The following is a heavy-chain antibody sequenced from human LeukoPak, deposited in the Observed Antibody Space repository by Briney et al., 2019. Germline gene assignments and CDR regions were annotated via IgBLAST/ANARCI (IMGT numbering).Heavy chain of an antibody. CDR1: GGSISSSSYY. CDR2: IYYSGST. Sequence: PSETLSLTCTVSGGSISSSSYYWGWIRQPPGKGLEWIGSIYYSGSTYYNPSLKSRVTISVDTSKNQFSLKLSSVTAVDTAVYYCARTHYYGSGSYYNQPDYFDYWGQGTLVTVSS. V-gene: IGHV4-39*07. J-gene: IGHJ4*02. CDR3: ARTHYYGSGSYYNQPDYFDY. D-gene: IGHD3-10*01.